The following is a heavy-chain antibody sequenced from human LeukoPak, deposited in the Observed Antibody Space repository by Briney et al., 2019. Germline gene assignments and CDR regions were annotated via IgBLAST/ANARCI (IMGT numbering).Heavy chain of an antibody. Sequence: SETLSLTCTVSGGSINNGGYYWSWIRQHPGKGLEWIGYIYYSGSSYYNPSLRSRVTISVDTSKNQFSLKLSSVTAADTAVYYCARRFKSYYYMDVWGKGTTVTVSS. CDR3: ARRFKSYYYMDV. V-gene: IGHV4-30-4*01. J-gene: IGHJ6*03. CDR1: GGSINNGGYY. CDR2: IYYSGSS.